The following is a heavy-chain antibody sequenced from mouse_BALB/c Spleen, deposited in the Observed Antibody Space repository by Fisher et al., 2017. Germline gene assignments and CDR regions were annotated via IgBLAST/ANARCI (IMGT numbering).Heavy chain of an antibody. V-gene: IGHV1-80*01. J-gene: IGHJ4*01. CDR3: ARSPYYYAMDY. Sequence: KFKGKATLTADKSSSTAYMQLSSLTSVDSAVYFCARSPYYYAMDYWGQGTSVTVSS.